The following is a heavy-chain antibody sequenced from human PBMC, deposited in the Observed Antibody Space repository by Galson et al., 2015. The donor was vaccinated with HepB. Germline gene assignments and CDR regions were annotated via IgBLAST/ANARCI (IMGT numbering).Heavy chain of an antibody. CDR1: GGSFSGYY. CDR2: INHSGST. J-gene: IGHJ6*02. V-gene: IGHV4-34*01. CDR3: ARAPREKWEPAPRKMNYYYYYGMDV. D-gene: IGHD1-26*01. Sequence: SETLSLTCAVYGGSFSGYYWSWIRQPPGKGLEWIGEINHSGSTNYNPSLKSRVTISVDTSKNQFSLKLSSVTAADTAVYYCARAPREKWEPAPRKMNYYYYYGMDVWGQGTTVTVSS.